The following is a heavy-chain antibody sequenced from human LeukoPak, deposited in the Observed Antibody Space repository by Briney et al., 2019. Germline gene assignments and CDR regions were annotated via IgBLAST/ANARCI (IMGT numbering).Heavy chain of an antibody. CDR3: ARAGSFTGIYMIHNDTYDL. CDR2: TSTSRNNP. CDR1: GYTFSKHG. Sequence: GASVKVSCKASGYTFSKHGISWVRQAPGQGLEWMGWTSTSRNNPQYAEKFQGRLTLTTDTSTSTAYMELRSLRSDDTAFYFCARAGSFTGIYMIHNDTYDLWGQGTMVTVSS. J-gene: IGHJ3*01. D-gene: IGHD3-10*01. V-gene: IGHV1-18*01.